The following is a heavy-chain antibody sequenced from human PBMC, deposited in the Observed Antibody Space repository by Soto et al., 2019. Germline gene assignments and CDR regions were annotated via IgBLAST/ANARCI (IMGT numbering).Heavy chain of an antibody. J-gene: IGHJ4*02. CDR1: GQSFSGHS. CDR3: ARGSGIVALPGELEDVKYDY. D-gene: IGHD1-1*01. V-gene: IGHV4-34*01. CDR2: INESGST. Sequence: QVQLQQWGAGLVKPSETLSLSCAVYGQSFSGHSWAWIRQPPGKGLEWIGEINESGSTYYNPSLTSRVTTSTGTSKNQFSLKLSSVSAADTAAYFCARGSGIVALPGELEDVKYDYWGQGTLVNVSS.